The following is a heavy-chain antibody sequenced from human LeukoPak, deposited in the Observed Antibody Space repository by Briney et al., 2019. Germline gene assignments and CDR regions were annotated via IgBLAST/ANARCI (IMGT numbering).Heavy chain of an antibody. CDR1: GFTFSSYA. V-gene: IGHV3-23*01. Sequence: GGSLRLSCAASGFTFSSYAMSWVRQAPGKGLEWVSSITSSGAATYYADSVKGRFTISRDNSDNTLYLQMNSLRAEDTAVYYCAKDRPNYYGSNGHYYKLNGDGWGQGTLVTVSS. CDR3: AKDRPNYYGSNGHYYKLNGDG. J-gene: IGHJ4*02. D-gene: IGHD3-22*01. CDR2: ITSSGAAT.